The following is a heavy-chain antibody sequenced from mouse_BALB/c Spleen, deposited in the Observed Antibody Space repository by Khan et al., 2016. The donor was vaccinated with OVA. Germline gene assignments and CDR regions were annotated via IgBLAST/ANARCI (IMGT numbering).Heavy chain of an antibody. CDR1: GYIFTSYW. CDR3: AREEALYYFDY. V-gene: IGHV1S132*01. J-gene: IGHJ2*01. CDR2: IYPGTANT. D-gene: IGHD3-2*02. Sequence: VQLQQSGAELVRPGTSVKLSCKTSGYIFTSYWIHWVKQRSGQGLEWIARIYPGTANTYYNENFKDKATLTADKSSSTVYLQLSSLKSEDSAVFVCAREEALYYFDYWGQGTTLTVSS.